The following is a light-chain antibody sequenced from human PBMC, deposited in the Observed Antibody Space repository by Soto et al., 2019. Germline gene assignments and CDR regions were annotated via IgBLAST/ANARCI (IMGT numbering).Light chain of an antibody. CDR3: QQYGSSYT. CDR2: GAS. J-gene: IGKJ5*01. CDR1: QSVSSSY. Sequence: ILFTQSPTTLSFSLVESATLSCRASQSVSSSYLAWYQQKPGQAPRLLIYGASSRATGIPDRFSGSGSGTDFTLTISRLETEDFAVYYCQQYGSSYTFGQGTRLEIK. V-gene: IGKV3-20*01.